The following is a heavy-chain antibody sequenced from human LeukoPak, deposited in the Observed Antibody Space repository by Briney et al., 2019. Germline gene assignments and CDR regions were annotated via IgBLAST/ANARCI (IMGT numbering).Heavy chain of an antibody. CDR1: GYTFTGYY. CDR2: INPNSGGT. V-gene: IGHV1-2*06. Sequence: GASVKVSCKASGYTFTGYYMHWVRQAPGQGLEWMGRINPNSGGTNYAQKFQGRVTMTRDTSISTAYMELSRLRSDDTAVYYCATNSQWLVANWFDPWGQGTLVTVSS. CDR3: ATNSQWLVANWFDP. D-gene: IGHD6-19*01. J-gene: IGHJ5*02.